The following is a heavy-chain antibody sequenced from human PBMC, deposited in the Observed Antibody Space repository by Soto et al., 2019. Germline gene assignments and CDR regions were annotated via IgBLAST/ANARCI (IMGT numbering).Heavy chain of an antibody. CDR3: AKDPGSWNDGAFDI. J-gene: IGHJ3*02. CDR1: GFTFSSYA. D-gene: IGHD1-1*01. V-gene: IGHV3-23*01. Sequence: GGSLRLSCAASGFTFSSYAMSWVRQAPGKGLEWVSAISGSGGSTYYADSVKGRFTISRDNSKNTPYLQMNSLRAEDTAVYYYAKDPGSWNDGAFDIWGQGTMVTVSS. CDR2: ISGSGGST.